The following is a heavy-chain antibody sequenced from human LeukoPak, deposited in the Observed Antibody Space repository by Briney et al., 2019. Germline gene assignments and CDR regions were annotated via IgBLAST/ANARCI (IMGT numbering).Heavy chain of an antibody. D-gene: IGHD3-3*01. V-gene: IGHV3-23*01. CDR2: ISVASDT. CDR1: GLAFSSYA. CDR3: ADYGVSGVRNNFY. J-gene: IGHJ4*02. Sequence: GGSLRLSCAASGLAFSSYAMSWVRQAPGKGLKWVSTISVASDTFYADSVKGRFTISRDNSRNTVYLQMTSLRADDTAVYYCADYGVSGVRNNFYWGQGTLVIVSS.